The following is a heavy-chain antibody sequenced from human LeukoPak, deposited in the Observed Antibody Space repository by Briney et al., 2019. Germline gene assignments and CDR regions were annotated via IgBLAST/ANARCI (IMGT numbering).Heavy chain of an antibody. Sequence: SETLSLTCAVYGGSFSGYYWSWIRQPPGKELEWIGEINHSGSTNYNPSLKSRVTISVDTSKNQFSLKLSSVTAADTAVYYCARVNQYYYDSSGYLYWGQGTLVTVSS. CDR3: ARVNQYYYDSSGYLY. D-gene: IGHD3-22*01. J-gene: IGHJ4*02. CDR1: GGSFSGYY. CDR2: INHSGST. V-gene: IGHV4-34*01.